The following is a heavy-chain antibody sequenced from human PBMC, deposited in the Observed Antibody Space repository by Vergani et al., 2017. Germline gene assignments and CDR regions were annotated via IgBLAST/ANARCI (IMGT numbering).Heavy chain of an antibody. V-gene: IGHV4-30-2*01. Sequence: QVQLQESGPGLVKPSQTLSLTCAVSGGSISSGGYSWSWIRQPPGKGLEWIGYIYHSGSTYYNPSLKSRVTISVDRSKNQFSLKLSSVTAADTAVYYCARAKKQLVYFDYWGQGTLVTVSS. CDR1: GGSISSGGYS. CDR2: IYHSGST. J-gene: IGHJ4*02. CDR3: ARAKKQLVYFDY. D-gene: IGHD6-6*01.